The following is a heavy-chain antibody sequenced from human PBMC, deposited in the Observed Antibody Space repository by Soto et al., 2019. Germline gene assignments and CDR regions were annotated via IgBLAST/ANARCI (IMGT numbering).Heavy chain of an antibody. Sequence: ASVKVSCKASGYTFTNYGFSWVRQAPGQGLEWMGWISGYNGNTKYAEKFQGRVTMTTDTSTSTAHMELRSLRSDDTAVYYCAREGVAPYYYYGMAVWAQGTPVIVSS. V-gene: IGHV1-18*01. J-gene: IGHJ6*02. CDR2: ISGYNGNT. D-gene: IGHD5-12*01. CDR3: AREGVAPYYYYGMAV. CDR1: GYTFTNYG.